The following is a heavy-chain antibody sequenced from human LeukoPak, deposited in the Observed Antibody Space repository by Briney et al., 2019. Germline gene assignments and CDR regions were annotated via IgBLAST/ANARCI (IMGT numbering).Heavy chain of an antibody. CDR3: ARGDSPAYCGGDCSPTYDYFDY. J-gene: IGHJ4*02. D-gene: IGHD2-21*02. V-gene: IGHV1-2*02. CDR2: INPNSGGT. Sequence: GASVKVSCKASGYTFTGYYMHWVRQAPGQGLEWMGWINPNSGGTNYAQKFQGRVTMTRDTSISTAYMELSRLRSDDTAVYYCARGDSPAYCGGDCSPTYDYFDYWGQGTLVTVSS. CDR1: GYTFTGYY.